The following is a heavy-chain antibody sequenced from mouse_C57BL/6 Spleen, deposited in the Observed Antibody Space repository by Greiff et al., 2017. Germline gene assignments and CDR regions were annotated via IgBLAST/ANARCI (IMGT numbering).Heavy chain of an antibody. CDR1: GYTFTNYW. CDR2: IYPGGGYT. V-gene: IGHV1-63*01. Sequence: VQLQQSGAELVRPGTSVKMSCKASGYTFTNYWIGWAKQRPGHGLEWIGDIYPGGGYTNYNEKFKGKATLTADKSSSTAYMQFSSLTSEDSAIYYCARRGTAQAMYYFDYWGQGTTLTVSS. D-gene: IGHD3-2*02. CDR3: ARRGTAQAMYYFDY. J-gene: IGHJ2*01.